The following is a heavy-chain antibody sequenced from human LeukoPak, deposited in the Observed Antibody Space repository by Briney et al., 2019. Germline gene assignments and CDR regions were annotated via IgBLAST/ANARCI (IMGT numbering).Heavy chain of an antibody. CDR3: AREGGGPRCLDP. CDR2: INTSGSS. J-gene: IGHJ5*02. Sequence: SETLSLTCTVPGGSISSYYWSWIRQPAGKGLEWIGRINTSGSSNYNPSLRSRVTMSVDTSKNQFSLNLSSVTAADTAVYYCAREGGGPRCLDPWGQGTLVTVSS. D-gene: IGHD2-8*01. V-gene: IGHV4-4*07. CDR1: GGSISSYY.